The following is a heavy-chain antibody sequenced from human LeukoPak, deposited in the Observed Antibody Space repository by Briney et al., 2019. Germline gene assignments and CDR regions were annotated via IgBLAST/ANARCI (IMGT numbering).Heavy chain of an antibody. CDR3: ARGQYYDSSGYYPRVAFDI. J-gene: IGHJ3*02. V-gene: IGHV3-7*01. D-gene: IGHD3-22*01. Sequence: GSLRLSCAASGFTFSSYWMSWVRQAPGKGLEWVANIKQDGSEKFYVDSVKGRFTISRDSAKNSLYLQMNSLRAEDTAVYYCARGQYYDSSGYYPRVAFDIWGQGTMVTVSS. CDR2: IKQDGSEK. CDR1: GFTFSSYW.